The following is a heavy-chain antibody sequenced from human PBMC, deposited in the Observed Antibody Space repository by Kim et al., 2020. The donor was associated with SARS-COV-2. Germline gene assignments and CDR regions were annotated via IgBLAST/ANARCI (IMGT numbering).Heavy chain of an antibody. Sequence: GGSLRLSCAASGFTFSSYWMSWVRQAPGKGLEWVANIKQDGSEKYYVDSVKGRFTISRDNAKNSLYLQMNSLRAEDTAVYYCARQREYSHTYFDYWGQGTLVTVSS. CDR1: GFTFSSYW. D-gene: IGHD6-25*01. J-gene: IGHJ4*02. CDR3: ARQREYSHTYFDY. CDR2: IKQDGSEK. V-gene: IGHV3-7*01.